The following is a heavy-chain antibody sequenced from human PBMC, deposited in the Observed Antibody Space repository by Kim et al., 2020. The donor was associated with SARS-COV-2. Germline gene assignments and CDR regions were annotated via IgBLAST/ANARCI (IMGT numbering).Heavy chain of an antibody. J-gene: IGHJ4*02. CDR2: IIQYGSEK. D-gene: IGHD2-21*02. V-gene: IGHV3-7*01. CDR1: GFTLSSYW. Sequence: WGSLRLSCAASGFTLSSYWMSWVRQAPGKGLELVANIIQYGSEKQYVDSVKGRFTISRDNAKNSLYLQMNSLRASDTAVYYCARDWVVTAFDYWGQGTMVTVPS. CDR3: ARDWVVTAFDY.